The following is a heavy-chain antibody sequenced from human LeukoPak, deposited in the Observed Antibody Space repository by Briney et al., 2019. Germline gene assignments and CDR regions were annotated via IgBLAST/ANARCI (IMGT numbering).Heavy chain of an antibody. J-gene: IGHJ4*02. CDR2: IYYSGST. CDR3: ARESTRMTLYDSSGY. D-gene: IGHD3-22*01. Sequence: SETLSLTCTVSGGSISSGDYYWSWIRQPPGKGLEWIGYIYYSGSTYYNPSLKSRVTISVDTSKNQSSLKLSSVTAADTAVYYCARESTRMTLYDSSGYWGQGTLVTVSS. CDR1: GGSISSGDYY. V-gene: IGHV4-30-4*08.